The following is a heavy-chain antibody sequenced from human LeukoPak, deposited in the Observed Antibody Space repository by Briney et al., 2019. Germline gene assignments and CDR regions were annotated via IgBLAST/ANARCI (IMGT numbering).Heavy chain of an antibody. V-gene: IGHV3-23*01. CDR3: AKTRTIFGVVGYMDV. CDR2: ISGSGSTT. Sequence: GGSLRLSCAASSFTFSIYAMTWVRQAPGKGREWVSAISGSGSTTSYADSVKGRFTISRDNSKNTLDLQMISLRGDDTAVYYCAKTRTIFGVVGYMDVWVKGTTVTVSS. D-gene: IGHD3-3*01. CDR1: SFTFSIYA. J-gene: IGHJ6*03.